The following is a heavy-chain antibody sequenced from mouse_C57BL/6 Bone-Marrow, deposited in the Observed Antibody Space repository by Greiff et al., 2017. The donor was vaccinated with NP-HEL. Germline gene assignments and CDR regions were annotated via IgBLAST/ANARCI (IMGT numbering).Heavy chain of an antibody. Sequence: EVQLVESGPGLVKPSQSLSLTCSVTGYSFTSGYYWNWIQQFPGDILECMGYISYDGSNNYNPTLKNRTSITRDTSENPFFLKLNSVTTEDTATYYFANRYYGSSYMAMDYWGQGTSVTVSS. CDR2: ISYDGSN. CDR1: GYSFTSGYY. D-gene: IGHD1-1*01. J-gene: IGHJ4*01. CDR3: ANRYYGSSYMAMDY. V-gene: IGHV3-6*01.